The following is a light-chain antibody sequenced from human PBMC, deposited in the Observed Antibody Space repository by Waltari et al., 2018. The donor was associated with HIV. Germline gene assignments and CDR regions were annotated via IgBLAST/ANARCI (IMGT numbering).Light chain of an antibody. CDR3: QQYYKWPLT. CDR2: GAS. CDR1: QSVSSK. V-gene: IGKV3D-15*01. J-gene: IGKJ5*01. Sequence: EIVMTQSPATLSVSPGERATLSCRASQSVSSKLAWYQQKPGQAPRLLIYGASTRSTGIPGRFSGSESGTEFILTISSLQSEDCAVYYCQQYYKWPLTFGQGTRLEIK.